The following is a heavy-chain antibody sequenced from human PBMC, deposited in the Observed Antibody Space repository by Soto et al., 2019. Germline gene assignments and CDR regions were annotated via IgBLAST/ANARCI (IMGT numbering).Heavy chain of an antibody. CDR3: ARGFDSGYYDRVGSVFDI. CDR2: ISYDGSNK. Sequence: GGSLRLSCAASGVTFIDFAMNWVRQTPGKGLEWVAVISYDGSNKYYADSVTGRFTISRDNSKNTLYLQMNSLKPEDAAVYYCARGFDSGYYDRVGSVFDIWGQGTMVTVSS. D-gene: IGHD3-22*01. J-gene: IGHJ3*02. CDR1: GVTFIDFA. V-gene: IGHV3-30*03.